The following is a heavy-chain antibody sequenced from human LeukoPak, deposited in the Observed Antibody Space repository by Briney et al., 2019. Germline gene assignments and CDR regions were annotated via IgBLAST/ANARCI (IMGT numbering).Heavy chain of an antibody. CDR2: ISHDGSNK. CDR3: AGSPKYSSSWYEYFQH. J-gene: IGHJ1*01. V-gene: IGHV3-30*01. CDR1: GFTFSSYA. Sequence: GRSLRLSCAASGFTFSSYAMHWVRQALGKGLEWVAAISHDGSNKYHADSVKGRFTISRDNSKNTVYLQMNSLRAEDMAVYFCAGSPKYSSSWYEYFQHWGQGTLVTVSS. D-gene: IGHD6-13*01.